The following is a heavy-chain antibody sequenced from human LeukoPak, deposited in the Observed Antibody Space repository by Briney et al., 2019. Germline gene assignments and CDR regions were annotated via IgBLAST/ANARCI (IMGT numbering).Heavy chain of an antibody. CDR3: ARRRDSGSLQHLDY. Sequence: PGGSLRLSCAVSGFTFSSYAMHWIRQAPGKGLEWVAVISFDESNKYYADSVKGRSTISRDNSKNTLYLQMNSLRAEDTAVYYCARRRDSGSLQHLDYWGQGTLVTVSS. D-gene: IGHD1-26*01. CDR2: ISFDESNK. J-gene: IGHJ4*02. CDR1: GFTFSSYA. V-gene: IGHV3-30*04.